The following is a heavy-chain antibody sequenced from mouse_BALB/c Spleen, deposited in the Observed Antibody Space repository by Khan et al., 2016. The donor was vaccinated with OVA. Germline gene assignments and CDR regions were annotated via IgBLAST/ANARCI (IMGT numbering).Heavy chain of an antibody. CDR3: AGGGYGGFAY. V-gene: IGHV1-9*01. D-gene: IGHD2-2*01. Sequence: QVQLKQSGGDLMKPGASVKISCKATGYTFSSYWIEWVKQRPGHGLEWIGQIFPGTISTTSNEKFKGKATFTADTSSNTAYMQLSSRTSEDSAVYYCAGGGYGGFAYWGQGTLVTVSA. CDR1: GYTFSSYW. CDR2: IFPGTIST. J-gene: IGHJ3*01.